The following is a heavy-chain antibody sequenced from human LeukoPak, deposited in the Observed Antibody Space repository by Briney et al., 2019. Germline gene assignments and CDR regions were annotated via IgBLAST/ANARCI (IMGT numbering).Heavy chain of an antibody. CDR2: INPSGGST. V-gene: IGHV1-46*01. J-gene: IGHJ4*02. Sequence: ASVKVPCKASGYTFTSYYMHWVRQAPGQGLEWMGIINPSGGSTSYAQKFQGRVTMTRDTSTSTVYMELSSLRSEDTAVYYCARGEPYYYGSGSYVSGGYFDYWGQGTLVTVSS. CDR1: GYTFTSYY. D-gene: IGHD3-10*01. CDR3: ARGEPYYYGSGSYVSGGYFDY.